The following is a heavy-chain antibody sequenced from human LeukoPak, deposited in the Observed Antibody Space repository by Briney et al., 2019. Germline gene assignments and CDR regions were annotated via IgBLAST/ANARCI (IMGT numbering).Heavy chain of an antibody. CDR3: AREGSYYDSSGYLDY. CDR2: TNQDGSEK. CDR1: GFSFSSYW. D-gene: IGHD3-22*01. Sequence: GGSLRLSCAASGFSFSSYWMSWVRQAPGKGLEWVANTNQDGSEKNYVDSVKGRFIISRDNAENSLDLQMNSLRAEDTAVYYCAREGSYYDSSGYLDYWGQGTLVTVSS. V-gene: IGHV3-7*01. J-gene: IGHJ4*02.